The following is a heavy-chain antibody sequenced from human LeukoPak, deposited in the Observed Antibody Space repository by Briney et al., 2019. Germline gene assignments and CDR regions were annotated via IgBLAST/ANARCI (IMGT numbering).Heavy chain of an antibody. V-gene: IGHV4-59*01. D-gene: IGHD3-22*01. J-gene: IGHJ3*02. CDR3: AMTYYYDSSGYFGAFDI. CDR1: GGSISSYY. CDR2: IYYSGST. Sequence: SETLSLTCTVSGGSISSYYRSWMRQPPGKGLESIGYIYYSGSTNYNPTLKSRVTISVDTSKNQFSLKLSSVTAADTAVHYCAMTYYYDSSGYFGAFDIWGQGTMVTVSS.